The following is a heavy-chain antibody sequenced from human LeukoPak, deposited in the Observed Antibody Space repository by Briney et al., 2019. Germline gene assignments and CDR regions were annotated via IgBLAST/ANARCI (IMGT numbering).Heavy chain of an antibody. CDR1: GYSFTSYW. CDR3: ARHPSAYYDSSGYYRGTDAFDI. V-gene: IGHV5-51*01. CDR2: IYPGDSDT. J-gene: IGHJ3*02. Sequence: GESLKISCKGSGYSFTSYWIGWVRQMPGKGLEWMGIIYPGDSDTRYSPSFQGQVTVSADKSISTAYLQWSSLKASDTAMYYCARHPSAYYDSSGYYRGTDAFDIWGQGTMVTVSS. D-gene: IGHD3-22*01.